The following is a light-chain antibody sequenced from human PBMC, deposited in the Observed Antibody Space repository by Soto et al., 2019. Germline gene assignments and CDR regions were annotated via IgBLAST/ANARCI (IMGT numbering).Light chain of an antibody. J-gene: IGKJ5*01. CDR3: QQRSNWPIT. V-gene: IGKV1-5*01. Sequence: DIQITQSPASLSASVGDRVTITCRASQAISNRVAWYQQKPGKAPKLLINDASSLQSGVASRFSGSGSGTDFTLTISSLEPEDFAVYYCQQRSNWPITFGQGTRLEI. CDR2: DAS. CDR1: QAISNR.